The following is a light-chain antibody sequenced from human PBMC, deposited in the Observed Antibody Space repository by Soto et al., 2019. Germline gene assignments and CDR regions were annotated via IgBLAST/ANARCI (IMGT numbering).Light chain of an antibody. J-gene: IGKJ4*01. CDR3: MQALQTVT. CDR1: QSLLHSSGQTF. Sequence: EIVMTQSPLSLPVTPGEPASISCRSSQSLLHSSGQTFLDWYLQKPGQSPQLLIYLVSVRASGVPDRFSGSGSGTDFTLKISRVEAEDVGVYYCMQALQTVTFGGGTKVEIK. CDR2: LVS. V-gene: IGKV2-28*01.